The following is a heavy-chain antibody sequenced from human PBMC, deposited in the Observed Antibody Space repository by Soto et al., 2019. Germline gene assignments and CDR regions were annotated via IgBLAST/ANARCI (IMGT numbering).Heavy chain of an antibody. Sequence: GGSLRLSCAASGFTFSSYGMHWVRQAPGKGLEWVAVIWYDGSNKYYADSVKGRFTISRDNSKNTLYLQMNSLRAEDTAVYYCARDPRGALTLYYFDYWGQGTLVTVSS. V-gene: IGHV3-33*01. CDR3: ARDPRGALTLYYFDY. CDR1: GFTFSSYG. CDR2: IWYDGSNK. J-gene: IGHJ4*02.